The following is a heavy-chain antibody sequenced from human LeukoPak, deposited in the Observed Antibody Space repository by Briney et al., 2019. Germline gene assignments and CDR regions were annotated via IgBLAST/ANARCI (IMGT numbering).Heavy chain of an antibody. V-gene: IGHV1-18*01. CDR2: ISAYNGNT. Sequence: GASVKVSCKASGYTFTSYGISWVRQAPGQGLEWMGWISAYNGNTNYAQKLQGRVTMTTDTSTSTAYMELRSLRSDDTAVYYCARVYYGSGSYLFHSLYYFDYWGQRTLVTVSS. D-gene: IGHD3-10*01. CDR3: ARVYYGSGSYLFHSLYYFDY. CDR1: GYTFTSYG. J-gene: IGHJ4*02.